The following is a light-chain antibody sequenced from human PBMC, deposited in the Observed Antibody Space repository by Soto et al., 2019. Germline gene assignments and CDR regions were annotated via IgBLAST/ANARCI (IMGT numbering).Light chain of an antibody. J-gene: IGKJ4*01. V-gene: IGKV3-15*01. CDR3: QQYNNWPPLT. Sequence: EIVLTQSPATLSVSPGERATISCRASQSVSSNLAWYQQKPGQAPSLLIYGASTRATGIPARFSGSGSGTEFTLTISSLQSEDFAVYYCQQYNNWPPLTFGGGTKVEIK. CDR2: GAS. CDR1: QSVSSN.